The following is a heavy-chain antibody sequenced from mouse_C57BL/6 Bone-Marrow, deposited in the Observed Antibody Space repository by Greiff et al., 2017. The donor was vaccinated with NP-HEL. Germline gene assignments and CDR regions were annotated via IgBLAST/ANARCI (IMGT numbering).Heavy chain of an antibody. CDR2: INYDGSST. Sequence: EVMLVESEGGLVQPGSSMKLSCTASGFTFSDYYMAWVRQVPEKGLEWVANINYDGSSTYYLDSLKSRFNISRDNAKNILYLQMSSLKSEDTATYYCARDRDWDSWYFDVWGTGTTVTVSS. V-gene: IGHV5-16*01. D-gene: IGHD4-1*01. J-gene: IGHJ1*03. CDR1: GFTFSDYY. CDR3: ARDRDWDSWYFDV.